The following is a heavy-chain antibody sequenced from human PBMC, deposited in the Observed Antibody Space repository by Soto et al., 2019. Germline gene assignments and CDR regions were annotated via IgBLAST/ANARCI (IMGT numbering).Heavy chain of an antibody. CDR2: ISWNSGSI. V-gene: IGHV3-9*01. CDR3: AAQGPNDY. J-gene: IGHJ4*02. CDR1: GFTFDDYA. Sequence: EVQLVESGGGLVQPGRSLRLSCAASGFTFDDYAMHWVRQAPGKGLEWVSGISWNSGSIGYADSVKGRFTISRDNAKNSLYLQMNSLRAEDTALYYCAAQGPNDYWGQGTLVTVSS.